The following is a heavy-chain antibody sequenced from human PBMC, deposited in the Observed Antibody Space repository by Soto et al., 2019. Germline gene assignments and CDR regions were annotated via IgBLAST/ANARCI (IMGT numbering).Heavy chain of an antibody. CDR3: ARSAVGATEDYFDY. CDR1: GGSISSGGYY. J-gene: IGHJ4*02. D-gene: IGHD1-26*01. Sequence: PSETLSLTCTVSGGSISSGGYYWSWIRRHPGKGLEWIGEINHSGSTNYNPSLKSRVTISVDTSKNQFSLKLSSVTAADTAVYYCARSAVGATEDYFDYWGQGTLVTVSS. CDR2: INHSGST. V-gene: IGHV4-31*03.